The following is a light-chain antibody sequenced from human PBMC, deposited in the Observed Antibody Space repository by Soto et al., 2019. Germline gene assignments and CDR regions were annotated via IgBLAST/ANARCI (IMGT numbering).Light chain of an antibody. CDR2: AAA. V-gene: IGKV1-16*02. J-gene: IGKJ1*01. CDR3: QQYNSDPRT. CDR1: QDIGYA. Sequence: DIQMTQSPSSLSASVGERVTITCRASQDIGYALGWFQQRPGKAPKSLIYAAATLQSRVPSKFSCSGSGTNFSLTTSSLQPEHFATYSCQQYNSDPRTFVQGTKVEIK.